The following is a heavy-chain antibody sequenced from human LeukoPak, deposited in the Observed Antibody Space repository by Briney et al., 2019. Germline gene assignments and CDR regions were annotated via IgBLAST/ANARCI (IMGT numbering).Heavy chain of an antibody. Sequence: GGSLRLSCAASGFTFSSYAMSWVRQAPGKGLEWVSDINGSGGSTYYADSVKGRFTISRDNSKNTLYLQMNSLRAEDTAVYYCARGIVGATTGYWGQGTLVTVSS. CDR1: GFTFSSYA. CDR2: INGSGGST. D-gene: IGHD1-26*01. V-gene: IGHV3-23*01. J-gene: IGHJ4*02. CDR3: ARGIVGATTGY.